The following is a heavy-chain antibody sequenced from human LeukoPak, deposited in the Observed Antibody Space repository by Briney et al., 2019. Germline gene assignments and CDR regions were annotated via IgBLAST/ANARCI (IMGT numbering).Heavy chain of an antibody. CDR3: ARAYCGGDCYIDAFDI. CDR1: GRSISSYY. Sequence: SETLSLTCTVSGRSISSYYWSWIRQPPGKGLEWIGYIYYSGSTNYNPSLKSRVTISVDTSKNQFSLKLSSVTAADTAVYYCARAYCGGDCYIDAFDIWGQGTMVTVSS. V-gene: IGHV4-59*01. D-gene: IGHD2-21*02. J-gene: IGHJ3*02. CDR2: IYYSGST.